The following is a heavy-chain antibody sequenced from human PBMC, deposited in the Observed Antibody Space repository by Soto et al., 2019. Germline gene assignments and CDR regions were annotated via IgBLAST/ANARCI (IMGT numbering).Heavy chain of an antibody. Sequence: SVKVSCKASGGTFSSYSISWVRQSPVRGLEWMGGIIPIFGTANYAQKFQGRVTITADESTSTAYMELSSLRSEDTAVYYCARGPDIVVVPAASIGWFDPWGQGTLVTVSS. D-gene: IGHD2-2*01. CDR2: IIPIFGTA. J-gene: IGHJ5*02. CDR3: ARGPDIVVVPAASIGWFDP. CDR1: GGTFSSYS. V-gene: IGHV1-69*13.